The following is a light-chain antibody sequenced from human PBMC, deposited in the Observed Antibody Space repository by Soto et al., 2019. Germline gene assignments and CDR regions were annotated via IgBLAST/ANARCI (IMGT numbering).Light chain of an antibody. V-gene: IGKV3-15*01. J-gene: IGKJ1*01. CDR2: DAS. Sequence: EMVMTQSPATLSVSPGERATLSCRASQSVSSNLAWYQQKLGQAPRLLIYDASTRATGIPARFSGSGSGTEFTLTISSLQSEDFAVYYCQQYNNWPPKTFGQGTKVEIK. CDR3: QQYNNWPPKT. CDR1: QSVSSN.